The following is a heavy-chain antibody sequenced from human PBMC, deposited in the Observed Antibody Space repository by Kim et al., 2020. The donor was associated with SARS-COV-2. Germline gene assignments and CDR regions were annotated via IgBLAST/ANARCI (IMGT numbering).Heavy chain of an antibody. CDR2: IYYSGST. CDR3: ARSQLVPLDY. CDR1: GGSISSSSYY. J-gene: IGHJ4*02. Sequence: SETLSLTCTVSGGSISSSSYYWGWIRQPPGKGLEWIGSIYYSGSTYYNPSLKSRVTISVDTSKNQFSLKLSSVTAADTAVYYCARSQLVPLDYWGQGTLVTVSS. D-gene: IGHD1-1*01. V-gene: IGHV4-39*01.